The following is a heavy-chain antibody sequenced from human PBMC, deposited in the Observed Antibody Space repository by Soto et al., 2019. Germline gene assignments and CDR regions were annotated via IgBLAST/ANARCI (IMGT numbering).Heavy chain of an antibody. Sequence: GGSLRLSCAASGFTFSSYSMNWVRQAPGKGLEWVSYISSSSSTIYYADSVKGRFTISRDNAKNSLYLQMNSLRDEDTAVYYCARDPPIYCTNGVCYTDYYYYYGMDVWGQGTTVTVSS. CDR1: GFTFSSYS. CDR3: ARDPPIYCTNGVCYTDYYYYYGMDV. J-gene: IGHJ6*02. CDR2: ISSSSSTI. D-gene: IGHD2-8*01. V-gene: IGHV3-48*02.